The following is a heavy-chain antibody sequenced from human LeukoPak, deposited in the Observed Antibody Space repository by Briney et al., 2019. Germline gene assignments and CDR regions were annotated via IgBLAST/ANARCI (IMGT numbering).Heavy chain of an antibody. V-gene: IGHV1-69-2*01. Sequence: ASVKVSCKVSGYTFTDYYMHWVQQAPGKGLEWMGLVDPEDGETIYAEKFQGRVTITADTSTDTAYMELSSLRSEDTAVYYCATDALGSGYYYDSSGYYHWGQGTLVTVSS. CDR1: GYTFTDYY. D-gene: IGHD3-22*01. CDR3: ATDALGSGYYYDSSGYYH. CDR2: VDPEDGET. J-gene: IGHJ5*02.